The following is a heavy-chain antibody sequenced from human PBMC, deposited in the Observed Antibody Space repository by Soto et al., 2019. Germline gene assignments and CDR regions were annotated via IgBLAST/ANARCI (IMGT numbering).Heavy chain of an antibody. CDR3: STRAYDTNGYYRFDP. J-gene: IGHJ5*01. Sequence: SETLSLTCAVYGGSFSGHSWTWIRQSPGKGLEWIGDINHSGRVNYSPSLKSRVTISLDTSKNQFSLTLSAVTAADTAMYYCSTRAYDTNGYYRFDPWGQGTLVTVPQ. D-gene: IGHD3-22*01. V-gene: IGHV4-34*01. CDR2: INHSGRV. CDR1: GGSFSGHS.